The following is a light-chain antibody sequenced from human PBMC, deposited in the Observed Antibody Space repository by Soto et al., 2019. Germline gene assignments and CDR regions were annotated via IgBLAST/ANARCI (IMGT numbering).Light chain of an antibody. CDR1: QSVSNN. CDR2: GAS. V-gene: IGKV3-15*01. J-gene: IGKJ3*01. Sequence: EIVMTQSPATLSVSPGERATLSCRASQSVSNNLAWYQQKPGQGPWLLIYGASTRATGIPARFSGSGSGTEFTLTISSLQSEDFAVYYCQQYNNWPLTFCPGTKLDIK. CDR3: QQYNNWPLT.